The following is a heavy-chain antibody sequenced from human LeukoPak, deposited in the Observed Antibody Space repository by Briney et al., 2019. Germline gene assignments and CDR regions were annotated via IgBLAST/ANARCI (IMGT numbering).Heavy chain of an antibody. CDR2: IYYSGST. J-gene: IGHJ4*02. D-gene: IGHD3-10*01. CDR3: ARDAYYYGSGSPYYFDY. CDR1: GGSISSSSYY. V-gene: IGHV4-39*07. Sequence: SETLSLTCTVSGGSISSSSYYWGWIRQPPGKGLEWIGSIYYSGSTYYNPSLKSRVTISVDTSKNQFSLKLNSVTAADTAVYYCARDAYYYGSGSPYYFDYWGQGTLVTVSS.